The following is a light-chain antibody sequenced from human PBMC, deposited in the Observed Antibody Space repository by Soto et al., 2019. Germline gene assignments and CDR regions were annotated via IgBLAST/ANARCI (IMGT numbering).Light chain of an antibody. CDR1: QSISSW. CDR2: DAS. V-gene: IGKV1-5*01. J-gene: IGKJ1*01. CDR3: QLYNRYPWT. Sequence: DTQMTQSPSTLSASVGDRVTITCRASQSISSWLAWYQQKPGKAPKLLIYDASSLESGVPSRFSRSGSGTEFTLTISSLQPDDFATYFCQLYNRYPWTFGQGTKVEI.